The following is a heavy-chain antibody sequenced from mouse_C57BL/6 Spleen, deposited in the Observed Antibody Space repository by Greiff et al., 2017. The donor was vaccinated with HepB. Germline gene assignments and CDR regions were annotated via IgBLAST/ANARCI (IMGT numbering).Heavy chain of an antibody. V-gene: IGHV1-82*01. CDR3: ARGGGYDVFAY. CDR1: GYAFSSSW. J-gene: IGHJ3*01. Sequence: VQLQQSGPELVKPGASVKISCKASGYAFSSSWMNWVKQRPGKGLEWIGRIYPGDGDTNYNGKFKGKATLTADKSSSTAYMQLSSLTSEDSAVYFCARGGGYDVFAYWGQGTLVTVSA. CDR2: IYPGDGDT. D-gene: IGHD2-2*01.